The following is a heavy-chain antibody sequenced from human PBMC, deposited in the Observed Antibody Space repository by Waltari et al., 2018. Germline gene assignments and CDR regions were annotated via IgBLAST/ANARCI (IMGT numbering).Heavy chain of an antibody. J-gene: IGHJ4*02. CDR1: GGPFSSYA. D-gene: IGHD3-10*01. CDR2: IIPIFGTA. Sequence: QVQLVQSGAAVTKPGSSVKVSCKASGGPFSSYAISWVGQARGQGLEWMGGIIPIFGTANYAQKFQGRVTITADESTSTAYMELSSLRSEDTAVYYCARSGGSGSYYKFDYWGQGTLVTVSS. CDR3: ARSGGSGSYYKFDY. V-gene: IGHV1-69*12.